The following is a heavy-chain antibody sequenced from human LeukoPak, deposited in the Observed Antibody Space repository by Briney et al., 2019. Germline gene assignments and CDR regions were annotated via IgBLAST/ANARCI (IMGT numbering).Heavy chain of an antibody. Sequence: SETLSLTCTVSGGSISSSAYYWGWIRQSPGKGLEWIGDVYYSGSTFYNPSLMSRVTISADTSMNQFSLKLSSVTAADTAVYYCARHSFYYYYYIDVWGKGTTVTVSS. CDR1: GGSISSSAYY. V-gene: IGHV4-39*01. J-gene: IGHJ6*03. CDR3: ARHSFYYYYYIDV. CDR2: VYYSGST.